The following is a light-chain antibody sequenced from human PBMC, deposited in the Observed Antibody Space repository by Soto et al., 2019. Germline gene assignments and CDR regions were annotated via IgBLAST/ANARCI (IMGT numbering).Light chain of an antibody. CDR3: QFYEGSPVMYT. CDR1: QSANRGY. V-gene: IGKV3-20*01. CDR2: AAS. Sequence: ELVLTQSPGPLSLSPGESGTPSCRASQSANRGYLAWYQHKPGQAPRLLIYAASARATGTPDRFSGSGSGTDFTLTISILEPEDFAVYYCQFYEGSPVMYTFGQGTKLEIK. J-gene: IGKJ2*01.